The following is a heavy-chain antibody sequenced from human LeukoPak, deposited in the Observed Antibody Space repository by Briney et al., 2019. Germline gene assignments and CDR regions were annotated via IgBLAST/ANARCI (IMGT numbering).Heavy chain of an antibody. J-gene: IGHJ5*02. V-gene: IGHV3-48*03. D-gene: IGHD4-17*01. CDR3: ARDLRLNWFDP. CDR1: GFTFSSYE. Sequence: ESGGGLVQPGGSLRLSCAASGFTFSSYEMNWVRQAPGKGLEWVSYISSSGSTIYYADSVKGRFTISRDNAKNSLYLQMNSLRAEDTAVYYCARDLRLNWFDPWGQGTLVTVSS. CDR2: ISSSGSTI.